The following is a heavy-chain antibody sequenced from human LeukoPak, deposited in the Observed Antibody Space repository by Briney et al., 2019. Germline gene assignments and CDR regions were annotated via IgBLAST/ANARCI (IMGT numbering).Heavy chain of an antibody. D-gene: IGHD6-13*01. Sequence: GGSLRLSCAASGFAFSTYAMNWVRQAPGKGLEWVSFITTSSNAVYYADSVKGRFTISRDNSKNTLYLQMNSLRAKDTAVYYCAKSPSSSWYTGCDWGQGTLVTVSS. CDR3: AKSPSSSWYTGCD. V-gene: IGHV3-48*01. J-gene: IGHJ4*02. CDR2: ITTSSNAV. CDR1: GFAFSTYA.